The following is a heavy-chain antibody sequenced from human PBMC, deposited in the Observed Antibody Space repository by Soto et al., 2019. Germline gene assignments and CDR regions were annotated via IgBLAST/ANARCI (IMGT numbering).Heavy chain of an antibody. CDR2: SIPIFGTA. D-gene: IGHD3-3*01. Sequence: QVQLVPSGAAVKKPGSSVKVSCKASGGTFSSYAISWVRQSPGQGLEWLGGSIPIFGTATYAQKFQGRVTLTADESTSTAYMELSSLRSEDTAVYYCARVSQTSFGVGCVVCWPADYYYDGMDVWGQGTTVTVSS. CDR1: GGTFSSYA. V-gene: IGHV1-69*01. J-gene: IGHJ6*02. CDR3: ARVSQTSFGVGCVVCWPADYYYDGMDV.